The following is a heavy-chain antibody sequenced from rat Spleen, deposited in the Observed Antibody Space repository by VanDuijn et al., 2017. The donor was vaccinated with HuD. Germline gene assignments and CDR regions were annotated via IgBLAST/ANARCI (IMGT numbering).Heavy chain of an antibody. CDR1: GYSITSSYK. J-gene: IGHJ2*01. D-gene: IGHD1-11*01. V-gene: IGHV3-3*01. CDR2: IDSAGST. CDR3: VRRGEKAWDY. Sequence: EVQPQESGPGLVKPSQSLSLTCSVTGYSITSSYKWNWIRKFPGNKLEWMGYIDSAGSTNYNPSLKSRISITRDTSKNQFFLRVISVTSEDTATYYCVRRGEKAWDYWGQGVMVTVSS.